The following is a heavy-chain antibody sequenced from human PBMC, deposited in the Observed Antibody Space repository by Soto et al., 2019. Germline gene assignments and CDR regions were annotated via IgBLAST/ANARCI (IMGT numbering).Heavy chain of an antibody. J-gene: IGHJ5*02. Sequence: QVQLVQSGAEVKKPGASVKVSCKASGYTFTGYYMHWVRQAPGQGLEWMGWINPNSGGTNYAQKFQGWVTMTRDTSISTANMELSRLRSDDTAVYYCARASPLVYCSRSSCYEGRDWFDPCGQGTLVTVSS. D-gene: IGHD2-2*01. CDR1: GYTFTGYY. CDR3: ARASPLVYCSRSSCYEGRDWFDP. CDR2: INPNSGGT. V-gene: IGHV1-2*04.